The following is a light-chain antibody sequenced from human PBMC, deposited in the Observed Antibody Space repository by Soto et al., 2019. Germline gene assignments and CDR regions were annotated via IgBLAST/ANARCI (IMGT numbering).Light chain of an antibody. J-gene: IGKJ1*01. CDR3: QQRSNWPT. V-gene: IGKV3-11*01. Sequence: EIVLTQSPGTLSLSPGEIATLSCSASQSVSSSYLAWYQQKPGQAPRLLIYDASNRATGIPARFSGSGSGTDFTLTISSLEPEDFAVYYCQQRSNWPTFGQGTKVDIK. CDR1: QSVSSSY. CDR2: DAS.